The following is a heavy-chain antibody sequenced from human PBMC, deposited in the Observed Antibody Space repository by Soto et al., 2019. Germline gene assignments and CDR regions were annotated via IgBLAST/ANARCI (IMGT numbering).Heavy chain of an antibody. Sequence: QVQLVQSGAEVKKPGASVKVSWKASGYTFTSYDINWVRQATGQGLEWMGWMNPNSGNTAYAQKFQGRVTMTKNTSISTAYMDLCSLRSESSAVSYCASEVARGMDVWGQGTTVTVSS. D-gene: IGHD5-12*01. CDR3: ASEVARGMDV. CDR1: GYTFTSYD. V-gene: IGHV1-8*01. CDR2: MNPNSGNT. J-gene: IGHJ6*02.